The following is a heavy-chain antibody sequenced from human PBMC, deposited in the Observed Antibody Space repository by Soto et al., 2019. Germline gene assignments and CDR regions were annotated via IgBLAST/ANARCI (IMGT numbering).Heavy chain of an antibody. CDR3: AKGKRDGYNDAFDI. CDR1: GFTFSSYA. J-gene: IGHJ3*02. V-gene: IGHV3-23*01. CDR2: ISATGGTT. D-gene: IGHD5-12*01. Sequence: EVQLLESGGGFVQPGGSLGLSCAASGFTFSSYAMSWVRQAPGKGLEWVSAISATGGTTYHADSVKGRFTISRDNSKNTLWLQMNSLRAEDTAVYYCAKGKRDGYNDAFDIWGQGTTATVSS.